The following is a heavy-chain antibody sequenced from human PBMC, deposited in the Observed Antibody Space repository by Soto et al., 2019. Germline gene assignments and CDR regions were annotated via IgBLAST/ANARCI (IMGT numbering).Heavy chain of an antibody. J-gene: IGHJ4*02. D-gene: IGHD6-13*01. CDR2: IIPIFGTA. CDR3: ARAGAPGPEQQLAYGGFDY. CDR1: GGTFSSYA. Sequence: SVKGYCKASGGTFSSYAGSWGLQAPRQGLEWMGGIIPIFGTANYAQKSQGRVTITADKSTSTAYMELSSLRSEDTAVYYCARAGAPGPEQQLAYGGFDYWGQGTLVTVSS. V-gene: IGHV1-69*06.